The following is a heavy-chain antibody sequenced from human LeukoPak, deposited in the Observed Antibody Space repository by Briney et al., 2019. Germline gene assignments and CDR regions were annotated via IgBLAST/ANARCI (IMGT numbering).Heavy chain of an antibody. V-gene: IGHV3-23*01. CDR2: ISGSGGST. Sequence: GGSLRLSCAASGFTFSSYAMSWVRQAPGKGLEWVSAISGSGGSTYYADSVKGRFTISRDNSKNTLYLQMNSLRAEDTAVYYCAKGAYYYGSGSYSRDYYMDVWGKGTTVTVSS. CDR1: GFTFSSYA. D-gene: IGHD3-10*01. J-gene: IGHJ6*03. CDR3: AKGAYYYGSGSYSRDYYMDV.